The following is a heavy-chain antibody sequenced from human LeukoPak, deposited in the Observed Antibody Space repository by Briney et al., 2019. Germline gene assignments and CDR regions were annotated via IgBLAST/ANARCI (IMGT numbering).Heavy chain of an antibody. V-gene: IGHV3-11*04. CDR2: ISSSGSTT. Sequence: PGGSLRLSCAASGFTFSDYYMSWIRQAPGKGLEWVSYISSSGSTTYYADSVKGRFTISRDNAKNSLYLQMNSLRAEDTAVYYCARANYYGSGSPFDYWGQGTLVTVSS. D-gene: IGHD3-10*01. J-gene: IGHJ4*02. CDR3: ARANYYGSGSPFDY. CDR1: GFTFSDYY.